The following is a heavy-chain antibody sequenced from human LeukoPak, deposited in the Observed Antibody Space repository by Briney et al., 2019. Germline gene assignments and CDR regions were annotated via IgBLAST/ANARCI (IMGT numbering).Heavy chain of an antibody. V-gene: IGHV1-18*01. Sequence: ASVKVSCKASGGTFSSYAISWVRQAPGQGLEWMGWISAYNGNTNYAQKLQGRVTMTTDTSTSTAYMELRSLRSDDTAVYYCARGGSSRGAFDYWGQGTLVTVSS. D-gene: IGHD1-26*01. CDR1: GGTFSSYA. CDR3: ARGGSSRGAFDY. CDR2: ISAYNGNT. J-gene: IGHJ4*02.